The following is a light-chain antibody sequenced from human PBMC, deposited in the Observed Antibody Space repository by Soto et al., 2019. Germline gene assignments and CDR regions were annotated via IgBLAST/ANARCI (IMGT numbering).Light chain of an antibody. CDR2: EVS. V-gene: IGLV2-14*01. CDR3: SSYTTNKTLL. CDR1: SSDVGAYNF. J-gene: IGLJ7*01. Sequence: QSALTQPASVSGSPGQSITISCTGTSSDVGAYNFVSWDQQHPGKAPKLIFYEVSNRPPGLSDRFSGSKSGTTASLTISGLQAEDEADYFCSSYTTNKTLLFGGGTQLTVL.